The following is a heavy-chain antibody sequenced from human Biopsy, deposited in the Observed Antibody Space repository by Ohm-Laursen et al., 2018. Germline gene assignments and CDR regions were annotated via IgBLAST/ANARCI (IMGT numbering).Heavy chain of an antibody. CDR3: ARGSNEYGGLYFPH. Sequence: PSETLSLTCAVSGGSFTGHYWTWIRQPPGKELEWIGHISHTGYTSYKSSLKGRVTISLDTSRKHFSLRLTSLAAADTAVYYCARGSNEYGGLYFPHWGQGTLVTVSS. J-gene: IGHJ1*01. CDR1: GGSFTGHY. D-gene: IGHD4-23*01. CDR2: ISHTGYT. V-gene: IGHV4-59*11.